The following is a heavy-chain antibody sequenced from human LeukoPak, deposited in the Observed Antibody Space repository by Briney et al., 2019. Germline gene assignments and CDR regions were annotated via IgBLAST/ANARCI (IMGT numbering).Heavy chain of an antibody. CDR2: IYYSGST. CDR1: GGSISSYY. Sequence: PSETLSLTCTVSGGSISSYYWSWIRQPPGKGLEWIGYIYYSGSTNYNPSLKSRVIISVDTSKNQFSLKLSSVTAADTAVYYCARNIQPDYWGQGTLVTVSS. J-gene: IGHJ4*02. V-gene: IGHV4-59*01. D-gene: IGHD5-18*01. CDR3: ARNIQPDY.